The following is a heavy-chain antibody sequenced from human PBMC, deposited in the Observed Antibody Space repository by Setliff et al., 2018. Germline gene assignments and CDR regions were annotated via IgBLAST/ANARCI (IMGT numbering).Heavy chain of an antibody. CDR3: AREKGVYTYYFDY. V-gene: IGHV4-34*01. CDR2: INHSGST. J-gene: IGHJ4*02. D-gene: IGHD3-10*01. Sequence: SETLSLTCAVYGGSFSGYYLSWVRQPPGKGLEWIGEINHSGSTNYNPSLKSRVTISVDTSKNQFSLKLSSVTAADTAVYYCAREKGVYTYYFDYWGQGTLVTVSS. CDR1: GGSFSGYY.